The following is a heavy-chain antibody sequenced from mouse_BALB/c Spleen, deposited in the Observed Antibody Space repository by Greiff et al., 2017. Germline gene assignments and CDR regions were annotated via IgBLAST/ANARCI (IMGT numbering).Heavy chain of an antibody. CDR2: ISSGGGST. CDR3: ARQVYDYGFDY. J-gene: IGHJ2*01. D-gene: IGHD2-4*01. Sequence: EVMLVESGGGLVKPGGSLKLSCAASGFAFSSYDMSWVRQTPEKRLEWVAYISSGGGSTYYPDTVKGRFTISRDNAKNTLYLQMSSLKSEDTAMYYCARQVYDYGFDYWGQGTTLTVSS. CDR1: GFAFSSYD. V-gene: IGHV5-12-1*01.